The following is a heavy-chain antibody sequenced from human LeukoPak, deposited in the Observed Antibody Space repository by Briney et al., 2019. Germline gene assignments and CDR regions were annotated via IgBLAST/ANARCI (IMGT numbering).Heavy chain of an antibody. CDR2: INPHSGGT. V-gene: IGHV1-2*02. CDR3: ARDLEYGSGSYFRHYYYMDV. CDR1: GYTFTGYY. J-gene: IGHJ6*03. Sequence: ASVKVSCKASGYTFTGYYIHWVRQAPGQGLEWMGWINPHSGGTNYAQKFQGGVTMTRDTSISTAYMELSRLRSDDTAVYYCARDLEYGSGSYFRHYYYMDVWGKGTTVTISS. D-gene: IGHD3-10*01.